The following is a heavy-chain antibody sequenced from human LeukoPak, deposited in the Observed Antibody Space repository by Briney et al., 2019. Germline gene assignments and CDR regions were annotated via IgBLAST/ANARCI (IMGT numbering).Heavy chain of an antibody. Sequence: SVKVSCKASGGTFSSYAISWVRQAPGQGLEWMGGIIPIFGTANYAQKFQGRVTITAGESTSTAYTELSSLRSEDTAVYYCARDRVVVPAAIGGENYYYMDVWGKGTTVTVSS. CDR1: GGTFSSYA. CDR3: ARDRVVVPAAIGGENYYYMDV. CDR2: IIPIFGTA. D-gene: IGHD2-2*01. J-gene: IGHJ6*03. V-gene: IGHV1-69*13.